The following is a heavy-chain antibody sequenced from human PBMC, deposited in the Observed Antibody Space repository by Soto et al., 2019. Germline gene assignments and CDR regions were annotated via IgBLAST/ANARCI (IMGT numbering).Heavy chain of an antibody. V-gene: IGHV4-59*01. Sequence: PSETLSLTCTVSGGSISSYYWSWIRQPPGKGLEWIGYIYYSGSTNYNPSLKSRVTISVDTSKNQFSLKLSSVTAADTAVYYCARFAMVRGVIIEDNWFDPWGQGTLVTVSS. J-gene: IGHJ5*02. CDR1: GGSISSYY. CDR2: IYYSGST. CDR3: ARFAMVRGVIIEDNWFDP. D-gene: IGHD3-10*01.